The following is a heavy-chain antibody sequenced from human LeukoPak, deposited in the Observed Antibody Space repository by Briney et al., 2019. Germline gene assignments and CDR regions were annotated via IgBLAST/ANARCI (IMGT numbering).Heavy chain of an antibody. CDR2: IYYSGNT. Sequence: SETLSLTCTVSGVSISSSNSYWGWIRQPPGKGLEWIGSIYYSGNTYYNASLKSQVSISIDTSKNQFSMRLTSVTAADTAVYYCARQTGSGLFILPGGQGTLVTVSS. V-gene: IGHV4-39*01. CDR3: ARQTGSGLFILP. D-gene: IGHD3/OR15-3a*01. CDR1: GVSISSSNSY. J-gene: IGHJ4*02.